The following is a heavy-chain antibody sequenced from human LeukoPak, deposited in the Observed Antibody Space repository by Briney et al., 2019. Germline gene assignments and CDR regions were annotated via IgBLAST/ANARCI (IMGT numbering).Heavy chain of an antibody. J-gene: IGHJ6*02. CDR3: ARAYYDILTGFYGMDV. V-gene: IGHV4-59*01. CDR2: IYYSGST. Sequence: SETLSLTCTVSGGSISSYYWSWIRQPPGKGLEWIGYIYYSGSTNYNPSLKSRVTVSVDTSKNQFSLKLSSVPAADTAVYYCARAYYDILTGFYGMDVWGQGTTVTVSS. CDR1: GGSISSYY. D-gene: IGHD3-9*01.